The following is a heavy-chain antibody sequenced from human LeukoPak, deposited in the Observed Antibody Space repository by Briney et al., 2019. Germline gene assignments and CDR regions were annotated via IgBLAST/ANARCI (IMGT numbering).Heavy chain of an antibody. CDR3: ARGYHYDSSGYYDVGGYYFDY. CDR1: GGSISSYY. Sequence: SETLSLTCTVSGGSISSYYWSWIRQPPGKGLEWIGYIYYSGSTNYNPSLKSRVTIPVDTSKNQFSLKLSSVTAADTAVYYCARGYHYDSSGYYDVGGYYFDYWGQGTLVTVSS. CDR2: IYYSGST. D-gene: IGHD3-22*01. J-gene: IGHJ4*02. V-gene: IGHV4-59*01.